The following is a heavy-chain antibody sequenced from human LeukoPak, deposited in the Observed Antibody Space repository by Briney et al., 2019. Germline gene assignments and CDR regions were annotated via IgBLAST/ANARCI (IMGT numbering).Heavy chain of an antibody. CDR3: ARGSPRTIFAVVNSYYFDY. J-gene: IGHJ4*02. Sequence: ASVKVSCKASGYTFTGYYMRWVRQAPGQGLEWKGLINPNSGGTNYAQKFQGRVTMTRDTSISTAYMELSRLRSDDTAVYYCARGSPRTIFAVVNSYYFDYWRQGTLVTVSS. CDR2: INPNSGGT. CDR1: GYTFTGYY. V-gene: IGHV1-2*02. D-gene: IGHD3-3*01.